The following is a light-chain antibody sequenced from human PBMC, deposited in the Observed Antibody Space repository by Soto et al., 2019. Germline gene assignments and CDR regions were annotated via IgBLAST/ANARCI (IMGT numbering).Light chain of an antibody. CDR2: AAS. CDR3: QQSYSIPLT. Sequence: DIQMTQSPSSLSASVGDRVTITCRASQSISSYLNWYQQKPRKAPNLLMYAASSLQSGVPSRFSGSGSGTDFTLTISSLQPEDFATYYCQQSYSIPLTFGQGTMVEIK. V-gene: IGKV1-39*01. J-gene: IGKJ1*01. CDR1: QSISSY.